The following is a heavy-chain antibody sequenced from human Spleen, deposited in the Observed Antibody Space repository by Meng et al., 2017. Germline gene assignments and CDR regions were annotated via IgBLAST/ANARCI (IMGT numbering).Heavy chain of an antibody. Sequence: GGSLRLSCAASGFTFSSYAMSWVRQAPGKGLEWVSAISGSGGSTYYADSVKGRFTISRDNSKNTLYLQMNSLRAEDTAVYYCSITMVRGIIIMAARIIDYWGQGTLVIVSS. D-gene: IGHD3-10*01. CDR3: SITMVRGIIIMAARIIDY. CDR2: ISGSGGST. J-gene: IGHJ4*02. CDR1: GFTFSSYA. V-gene: IGHV3-23*01.